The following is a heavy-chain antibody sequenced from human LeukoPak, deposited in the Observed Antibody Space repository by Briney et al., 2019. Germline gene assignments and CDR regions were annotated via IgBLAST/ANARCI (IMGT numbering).Heavy chain of an antibody. J-gene: IGHJ4*02. CDR3: AREGRWFGDFDY. CDR1: GDSVSSNTAA. V-gene: IGHV6-1*01. D-gene: IGHD3-10*01. Sequence: SQTLSLTCAISGDSVSSNTAAWHWIRQSPSRGLEWLGRTHYRSMWYNDYAVSVKSRITINPDTSKNQISLHLNSVTPEDTAVYYCAREGRWFGDFDYWGQGTLVTVSS. CDR2: THYRSMWYN.